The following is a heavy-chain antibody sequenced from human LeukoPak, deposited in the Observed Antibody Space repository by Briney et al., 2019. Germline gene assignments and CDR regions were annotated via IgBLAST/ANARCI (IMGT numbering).Heavy chain of an antibody. D-gene: IGHD3-3*01. Sequence: PSETLSLTCTVSGGSISSYYWSWIRQPPGKGLEWIGYIYYSGSTNYNPSLKSRVTISADTSKNQFSLKLSSVTAADTAVYYCARHRGITIFGVVPNPDAFDIWGQGTMVTVSS. CDR1: GGSISSYY. CDR2: IYYSGST. J-gene: IGHJ3*02. V-gene: IGHV4-59*08. CDR3: ARHRGITIFGVVPNPDAFDI.